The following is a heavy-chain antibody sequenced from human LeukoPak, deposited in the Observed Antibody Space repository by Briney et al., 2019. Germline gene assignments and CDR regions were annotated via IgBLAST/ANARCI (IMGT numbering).Heavy chain of an antibody. CDR1: GYTFTSYG. J-gene: IGHJ4*02. CDR2: ISPYNVNT. CDR3: ARSRDGYNPNDY. D-gene: IGHD5-24*01. Sequence: ASVKVSCKASGYTFTSYGISWVRQAPGQGLVWMGWISPYNVNTNNAQQFQCRVTMTTDTSTSTAYMELRSLRSDDTAVYFCARSRDGYNPNDYWGQGTLVTVSS. V-gene: IGHV1-18*01.